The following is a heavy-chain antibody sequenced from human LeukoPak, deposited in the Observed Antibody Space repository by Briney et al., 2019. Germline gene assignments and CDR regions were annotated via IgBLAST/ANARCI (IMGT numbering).Heavy chain of an antibody. CDR1: GYTFTSYD. J-gene: IGHJ4*02. CDR3: ARSLGIRDY. V-gene: IGHV1-2*02. CDR2: INPNSGGT. Sequence: ASVKVSCKASGYTFTSYDINWVRQAPGQGLEWMEWINPNSGGTNYAQKFQGRVTMTRDTSISTAYMELSRLRSDDTAVYYCARSLGIRDYWGQGTLVTVSS.